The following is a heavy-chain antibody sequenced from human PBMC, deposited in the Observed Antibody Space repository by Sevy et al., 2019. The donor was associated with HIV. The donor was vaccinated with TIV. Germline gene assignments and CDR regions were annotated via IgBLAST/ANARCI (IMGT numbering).Heavy chain of an antibody. CDR2: ISGDGENT. J-gene: IGHJ3*02. Sequence: GGSLRLSCVASEFIFSSHAVSWVRQAPGKGLEWVSAISGDGENTHYADSVRGRFTISRDNFKNTLYLQMNSLRAEDTALYYGARDGRGISAFDIWGPGTMVTVSS. V-gene: IGHV3-23*01. CDR1: EFIFSSHA. D-gene: IGHD3-3*02. CDR3: ARDGRGISAFDI.